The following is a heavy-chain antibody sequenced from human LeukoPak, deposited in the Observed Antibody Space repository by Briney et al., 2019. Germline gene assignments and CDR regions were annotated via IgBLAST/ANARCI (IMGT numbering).Heavy chain of an antibody. CDR2: INHSGST. V-gene: IGHV4-34*01. CDR1: GGSFSGYY. D-gene: IGHD3-22*01. J-gene: IGHJ2*01. CDR3: ARDPRTYYYDSSGYYFDWYFDL. Sequence: KPSETLSLTCAVYGGSFSGYYWSWIRQPPGKGLEWIGEINHSGSTNYNPSLKSRVTISVDTSKNQFSLKLSSVTAADTAVYYCARDPRTYYYDSSGYYFDWYFDLWGRGTLVTVSS.